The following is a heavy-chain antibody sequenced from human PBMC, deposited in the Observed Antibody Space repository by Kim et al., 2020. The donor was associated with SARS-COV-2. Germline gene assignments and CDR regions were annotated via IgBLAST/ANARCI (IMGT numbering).Heavy chain of an antibody. V-gene: IGHV3-23*01. CDR3: AKAPYTSGYSLDV. CDR1: GFTFSSYA. J-gene: IGHJ6*02. CDR2: ITKSGDTT. D-gene: IGHD2-2*02. Sequence: GGSLRRSCVASGFTFSSYAMNWVRQAPGKGLEWVSVITKSGDTTYYADSVKGRFTLSRDNSKNTLYLQMKSLRVEDTAVYYCAKAPYTSGYSLDVWGQGT.